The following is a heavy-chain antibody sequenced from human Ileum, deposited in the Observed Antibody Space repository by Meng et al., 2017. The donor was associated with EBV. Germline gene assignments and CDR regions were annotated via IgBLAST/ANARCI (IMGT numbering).Heavy chain of an antibody. J-gene: IGHJ5*02. CDR2: INHSGST. CDR1: GGFFSGYY. Sequence: VQVQQWGAGLLKPSETLSLTCAVYGGFFSGYYWSWIRQSPGKGLEWIGEINHSGSTNYNPSLKSRVTISVDTSKNQFSLKLTSVTAADTAVYYCAREARSSGYHPGIGPWGQGTLVTVSS. CDR3: AREARSSGYHPGIGP. V-gene: IGHV4-34*02. D-gene: IGHD3-22*01.